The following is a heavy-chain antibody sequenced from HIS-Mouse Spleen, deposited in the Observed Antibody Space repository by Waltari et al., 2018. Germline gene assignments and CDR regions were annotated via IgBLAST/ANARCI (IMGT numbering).Heavy chain of an antibody. CDR1: GGSISSSSYY. CDR2: IYYSGRT. J-gene: IGHJ2*01. CDR3: AREIPYSSSWYDWYFDL. V-gene: IGHV4-39*07. Sequence: QLQPQESGPGLVKPSETLSLTCTVSGGSISSSSYYWGWLRQPPGKGLGWIGSIYYSGRTYYNPSLKSRVTISVDTSKNQFSLKLSSVTAADTAVYYCAREIPYSSSWYDWYFDLWGRGTLVTVSS. D-gene: IGHD6-13*01.